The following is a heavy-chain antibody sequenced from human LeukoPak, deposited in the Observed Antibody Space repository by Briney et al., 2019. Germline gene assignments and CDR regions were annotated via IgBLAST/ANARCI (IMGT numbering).Heavy chain of an antibody. CDR2: INPSGGST. J-gene: IGHJ4*02. Sequence: ASVKVSCKASGCTFTSYYMHWVRQAPGQGLEWMGIINPSGGSTSYAQKFQGRVTMTRDMSTSTVYMELSSLRSEDTAVYYCAKAGYCSGGSCYSYRPQWLVFDYWGQGTLVTVSS. CDR3: AKAGYCSGGSCYSYRPQWLVFDY. D-gene: IGHD2-15*01. CDR1: GCTFTSYY. V-gene: IGHV1-46*01.